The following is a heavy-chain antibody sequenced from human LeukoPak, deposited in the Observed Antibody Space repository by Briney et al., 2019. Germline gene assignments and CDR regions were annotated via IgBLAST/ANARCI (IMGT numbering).Heavy chain of an antibody. CDR3: ARSRNPYDILTGQYGGDAFDI. CDR1: GFTFSSYA. Sequence: PGGSLRVSCAASGFTFSSYAMHWVRQAPGKGLERVAVISYDGSSKYYADSVKGRFTISRDNSKNTLYLQMNSLRAEDTAVYYCARSRNPYDILTGQYGGDAFDIWGQGTLVTVSS. CDR2: ISYDGSSK. V-gene: IGHV3-30-3*01. J-gene: IGHJ3*02. D-gene: IGHD3-9*01.